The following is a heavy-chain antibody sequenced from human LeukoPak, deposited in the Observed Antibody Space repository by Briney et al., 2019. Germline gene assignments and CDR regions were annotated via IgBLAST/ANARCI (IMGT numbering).Heavy chain of an antibody. CDR2: IKEDGSEE. V-gene: IGHV3-7*04. CDR3: VRVEWYYDILTGQSHVYRFDY. Sequence: GGSLRLSCAASGFNFRSYWMSWVRQSPGKGLDWVANIKEDGSEEFYVDSVKGRFTISRENAKNSLYLQMNSLSAEDTAVYYCVRVEWYYDILTGQSHVYRFDYWSQGALVTVSS. D-gene: IGHD3-9*01. J-gene: IGHJ4*02. CDR1: GFNFRSYW.